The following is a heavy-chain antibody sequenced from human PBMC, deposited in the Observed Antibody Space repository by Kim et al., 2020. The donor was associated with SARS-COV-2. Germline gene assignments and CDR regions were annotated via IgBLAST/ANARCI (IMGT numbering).Heavy chain of an antibody. CDR3: ATYDILTGYTFLDV. V-gene: IGHV3-21*01. J-gene: IGHJ6*02. Sequence: ADSVKGRYTNSHNNAKNTLYLQMNSLRSEDTAVYYCATYDILTGYTFLDVWGQGTTVTVSS. D-gene: IGHD3-9*01.